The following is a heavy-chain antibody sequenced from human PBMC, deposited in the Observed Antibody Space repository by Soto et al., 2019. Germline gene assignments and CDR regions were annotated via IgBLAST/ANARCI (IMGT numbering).Heavy chain of an antibody. J-gene: IGHJ4*02. V-gene: IGHV3-30*18. CDR3: AKDPRRYCSSTSCYPLND. CDR1: GFTFSSYG. CDR2: ISYDGSNK. D-gene: IGHD2-2*01. Sequence: QVQLVESGGGVVQPGGSLRLSCAASGFTFSSYGMHWVRQAPGKGLEWVAVISYDGSNKYYADSVKGRFTISRDNSKNTLYLQMNSLRAEDTAVYYCAKDPRRYCSSTSCYPLNDWGQGTLVTVSS.